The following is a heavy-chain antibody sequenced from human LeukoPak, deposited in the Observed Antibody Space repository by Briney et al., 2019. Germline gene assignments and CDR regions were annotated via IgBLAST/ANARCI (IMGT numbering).Heavy chain of an antibody. Sequence: ASVKVSCKASGYTLSQYAMHWVRQAPGQRPEWMGIINPSGGSTSYAQKFQGRVTMTRDTSTSTVYMELSSLRSEDTAVYYCAREGPRYYDSSGYQFDYWGQGTLVTVSS. D-gene: IGHD3-22*01. CDR3: AREGPRYYDSSGYQFDY. CDR1: GYTLSQYA. CDR2: INPSGGST. V-gene: IGHV1-46*01. J-gene: IGHJ4*02.